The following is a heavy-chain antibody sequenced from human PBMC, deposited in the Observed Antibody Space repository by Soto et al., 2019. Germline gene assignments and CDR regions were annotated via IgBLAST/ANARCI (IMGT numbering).Heavy chain of an antibody. CDR1: GGTISSWY. J-gene: IGHJ4*02. D-gene: IGHD1-26*01. CDR2: IYYSGST. V-gene: IGHV4-59*08. CDR3: ARRYGSAIDY. Sequence: PSETLSLTCTVYGGTISSWYWSWIRQPPGKGLEWIGYIYYSGSTNCNPSLKSRVTISVDTSKNQFSLKLSSVTAADTAVYYCARRYGSAIDYWGQGTLVTVSS.